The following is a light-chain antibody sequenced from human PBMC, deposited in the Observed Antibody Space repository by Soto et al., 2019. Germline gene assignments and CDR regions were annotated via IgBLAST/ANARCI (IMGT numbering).Light chain of an antibody. J-gene: IGLJ2*01. CDR3: QSYDSSLSGVV. CDR1: SSNIGAGYD. V-gene: IGLV1-40*01. CDR2: GNS. Sequence: QSVLTQPPSVSGATGQRVTISCTGSSSNIGAGYDVHWYQQLPGTAPKLLIYGNSNRPSGVPDRFSGSKSGTSASLAIPGLQAEDEADYYCQSYDSSLSGVVFGGGTKLTVL.